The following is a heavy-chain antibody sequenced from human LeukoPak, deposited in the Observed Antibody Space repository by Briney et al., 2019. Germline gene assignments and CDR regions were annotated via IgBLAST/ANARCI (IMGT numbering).Heavy chain of an antibody. D-gene: IGHD2-15*01. CDR2: IDPSDSYI. V-gene: IGHV5-10-1*01. Sequence: GESLKISRKGSGYSLTSYWISWVRQMPGEGLEWMGRIDPSDSYINYSPSFQGHVTISADKSMTTAYLQWSSLKASDTALYYCARHGCSGGRCYPHFDYWGQGTLVTVSS. J-gene: IGHJ4*02. CDR1: GYSLTSYW. CDR3: ARHGCSGGRCYPHFDY.